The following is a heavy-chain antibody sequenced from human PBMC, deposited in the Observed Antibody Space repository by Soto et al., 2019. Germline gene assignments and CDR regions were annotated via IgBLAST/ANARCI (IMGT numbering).Heavy chain of an antibody. CDR1: GFTFSSYA. J-gene: IGHJ4*02. Sequence: PGGSLRLSCAASGFTFSSYAMSWVRQAPGKGLEWVSAISGSGGSTYYADSVKGRFTISRDNSKDTLYLQMNSLRAEDTAVYYCAKGRAAVAGLELDYWGQGTLVTVPS. CDR2: ISGSGGST. V-gene: IGHV3-23*01. CDR3: AKGRAAVAGLELDY. D-gene: IGHD6-19*01.